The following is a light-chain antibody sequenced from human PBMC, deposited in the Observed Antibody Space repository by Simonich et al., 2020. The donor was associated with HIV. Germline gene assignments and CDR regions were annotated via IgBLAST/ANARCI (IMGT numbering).Light chain of an antibody. V-gene: IGKV2-28*01. CDR1: QSLLHSNGYKY. CDR2: LGS. CDR3: MQGLQTPYT. Sequence: DIVMTQSPLSLPVTPGEPASISCRSSQSLLHSNGYKYLDWYLQKPGQSPPLLIYLGSNRASGVPDRISGRGSGTDFTLKISRMEAEDVGVYYCMQGLQTPYTFGQGTKLEIK. J-gene: IGKJ2*01.